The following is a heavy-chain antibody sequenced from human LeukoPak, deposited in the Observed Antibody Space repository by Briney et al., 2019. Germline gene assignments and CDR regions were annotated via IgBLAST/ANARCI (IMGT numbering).Heavy chain of an antibody. Sequence: GWSLRLSCAASGFTVDDYAMHWVRQAPGKGLEWVSGISWNSGSIGYADSVKGRFTISRDNAKNSLYLQMNSLRAEDTALYYCVKGGGNVRRYFEYWGQGTLVTVSS. D-gene: IGHD4-23*01. J-gene: IGHJ4*02. CDR3: VKGGGNVRRYFEY. CDR2: ISWNSGSI. CDR1: GFTVDDYA. V-gene: IGHV3-9*01.